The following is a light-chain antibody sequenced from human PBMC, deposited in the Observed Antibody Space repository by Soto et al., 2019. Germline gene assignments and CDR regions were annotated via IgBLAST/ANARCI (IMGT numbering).Light chain of an antibody. Sequence: QSALTQPPSTSGSPGQSVTISCTGTSSDIGGYNYVSWYQHHPGKAPRLMIYEVSKRPSGVPDRFSGSKSGNTASLTVSGLQAEDEPEYYCSSYAGGNNLVFGGGTQLTVL. CDR2: EVS. V-gene: IGLV2-8*01. J-gene: IGLJ3*02. CDR1: SSDIGGYNY. CDR3: SSYAGGNNLV.